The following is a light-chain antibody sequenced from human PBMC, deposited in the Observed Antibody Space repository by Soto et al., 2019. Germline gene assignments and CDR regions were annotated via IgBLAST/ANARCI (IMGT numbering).Light chain of an antibody. V-gene: IGLV7-46*01. J-gene: IGLJ2*01. CDR1: TGAVTSGHY. CDR3: SLSYDGARI. CDR2: DAT. Sequence: QAVVTQEPSLTVSPGGTVTLTCGSSTGAVTSGHYPHWIQQKPGQAPRTLIYDATNKQSWTPARFSASLLGGKAALTLSGAQPEDESDYYCSLSYDGARIFGGGTKVTVL.